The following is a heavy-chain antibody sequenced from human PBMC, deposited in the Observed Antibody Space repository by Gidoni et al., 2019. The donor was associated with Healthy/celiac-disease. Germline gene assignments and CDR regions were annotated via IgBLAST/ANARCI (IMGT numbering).Heavy chain of an antibody. CDR3: ARLKTYSSPGYYYGMDV. V-gene: IGHV5-51*01. D-gene: IGHD6-13*01. CDR2: IYPGDSDT. Sequence: EVQLVQSGAEVTKPGESLKISCKGSGYSFTRYWIGWVRQMPGKGLEWMGIIYPGDSDTRYSPSFQGQVTISADKSISTAYLQWSSLKASDTAMYYCARLKTYSSPGYYYGMDVWGQGTTVTVSS. CDR1: GYSFTRYW. J-gene: IGHJ6*02.